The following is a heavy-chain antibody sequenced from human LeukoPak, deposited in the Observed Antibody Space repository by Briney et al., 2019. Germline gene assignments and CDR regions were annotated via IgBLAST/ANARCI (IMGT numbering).Heavy chain of an antibody. D-gene: IGHD4-4*01. CDR3: AKVSVPTTDSAPFDH. V-gene: IGHV3-23*01. CDR2: VSGRGGST. J-gene: IGHJ4*02. Sequence: GGSLRLSCAASGFTFSSYAMSWVRQAPGKGLEWVSVVSGRGGSTSYADSVKGRFTIPRDNSKNTLFLQLNSLRAEDTAVYYCAKVSVPTTDSAPFDHWGQGTQVTVSS. CDR1: GFTFSSYA.